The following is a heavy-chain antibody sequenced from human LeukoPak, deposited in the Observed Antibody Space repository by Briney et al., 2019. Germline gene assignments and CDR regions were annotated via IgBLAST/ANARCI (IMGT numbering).Heavy chain of an antibody. V-gene: IGHV3-48*03. J-gene: IGHJ6*04. CDR2: ISRSGSTI. D-gene: IGHD3-10*02. CDR1: GFTFISYE. CDR3: AELGITMLGGV. Sequence: GGSLRLSCAASGFTFISYEMNWVRQGPGKGLEWVSYISRSGSTIYYAHSVRGRFTISRDNAKSSLYLQMNSLRDENTAVFYTAELGITMLGGVWGKGTTVTISS.